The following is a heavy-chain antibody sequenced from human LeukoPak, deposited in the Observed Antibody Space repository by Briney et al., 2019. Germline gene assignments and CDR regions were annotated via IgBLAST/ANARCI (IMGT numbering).Heavy chain of an antibody. CDR2: INTDGSTI. D-gene: IGHD6-6*01. Sequence: PGGSLRLSCAASGFTFSSYWMHWVRQAPGKGLVWVSRINTDGSTINYADSVKGRFTISRDNAKNTLYLQMNSLGAEDTAVYYCARAVTIATRSTGYWGQGTLVTVSS. J-gene: IGHJ4*02. CDR1: GFTFSSYW. CDR3: ARAVTIATRSTGY. V-gene: IGHV3-74*01.